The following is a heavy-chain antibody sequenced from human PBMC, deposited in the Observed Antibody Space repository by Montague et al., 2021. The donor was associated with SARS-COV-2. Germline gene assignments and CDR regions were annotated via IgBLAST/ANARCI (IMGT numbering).Heavy chain of an antibody. CDR1: GGSISSYY. V-gene: IGHV4-4*07. J-gene: IGHJ4*02. CDR2: INTSGST. Sequence: SETLSLTCTVSGGSISSYYWSWIRQAAGKGLQWIGRINTSGSTNYNPSLKSRLTMSVETSKTQFSLRLSSVTAADTAVYYCARDSSIYYYGSGSYYASFDXWGRGTLVTVSS. D-gene: IGHD3-10*01. CDR3: ARDSSIYYYGSGSYYASFDX.